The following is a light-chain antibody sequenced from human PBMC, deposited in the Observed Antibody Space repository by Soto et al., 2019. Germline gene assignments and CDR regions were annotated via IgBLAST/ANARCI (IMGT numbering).Light chain of an antibody. V-gene: IGKV1-39*01. J-gene: IGKJ1*01. CDR1: QTILTY. Sequence: TSMASQTILTYLNWYQLKPGQPPRLLIYAASSLQSGVPSRFSGSGSGTDFTLNICSLQTEDFATYSCHQSYNFPQTFRQGTRVDIK. CDR2: AAS. CDR3: HQSYNFPQT.